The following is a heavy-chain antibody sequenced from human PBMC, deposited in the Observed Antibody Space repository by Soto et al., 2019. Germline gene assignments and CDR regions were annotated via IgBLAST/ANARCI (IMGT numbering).Heavy chain of an antibody. V-gene: IGHV1-58*02. D-gene: IGHD3-22*01. CDR3: ACYYDSSDYSSY. CDR2: IVVGSGNT. Sequence: SVKVSCKASGGTFSSYAISWVRQARGQRLEWIGWIVVGSGNTNYAQKFQERVTITRDMSTSTAYMELSSLRSEDTAVYYCACYYDSSDYSSYWGQGTLVTVSS. CDR1: GGTFSSYA. J-gene: IGHJ4*02.